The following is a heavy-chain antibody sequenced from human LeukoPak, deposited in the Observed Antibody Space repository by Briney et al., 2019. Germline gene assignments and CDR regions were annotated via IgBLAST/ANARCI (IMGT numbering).Heavy chain of an antibody. CDR1: GFTFSDYY. CDR2: ISSSGSYK. CDR3: ARELGNGDTYANVPLGH. Sequence: PGGSLRLSCAASGFTFSDYYMSWIRQAPGKGLDWVASISSSGSYKYYSDSVEGRYTISRDNAKDSLFLQMDSLRVEDTAVYFCARELGNGDTYANVPLGHWGQGTLVTVSS. D-gene: IGHD5-18*01. V-gene: IGHV3-11*06. J-gene: IGHJ4*02.